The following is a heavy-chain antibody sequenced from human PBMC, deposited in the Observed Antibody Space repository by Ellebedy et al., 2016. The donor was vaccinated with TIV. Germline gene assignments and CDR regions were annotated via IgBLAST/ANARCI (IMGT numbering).Heavy chain of an antibody. CDR3: ARRGLAAGGTLLYY. Sequence: GESLKISCVASGFTFNTHAMNWVRQAPGKGLEWVAHIKQDGSEKYYVDSVKGRFTISRDNAENSLYLQMNSLRAEDTAVYYCARRGLAAGGTLLYYWGQGTLVTVSS. J-gene: IGHJ4*02. CDR1: GFTFNTHA. CDR2: IKQDGSEK. V-gene: IGHV3-7*03. D-gene: IGHD6-13*01.